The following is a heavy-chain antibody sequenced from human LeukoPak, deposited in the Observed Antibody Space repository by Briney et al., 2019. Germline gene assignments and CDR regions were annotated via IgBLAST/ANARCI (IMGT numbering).Heavy chain of an antibody. CDR1: GGTFSNYA. CDR3: VRRSLTYYYGSGSYKGAFDI. D-gene: IGHD3-10*01. CDR2: VIPIFSTA. V-gene: IGHV1-69*06. J-gene: IGHJ3*02. Sequence: GASVKASCKASGGTFSNYAIGWVRQAPGQGLEWMGGVIPIFSTANYAQKFQGRVTITADRSTSTAYMELSSLRSDDTAVYYCVRRSLTYYYGSGSYKGAFDIWGQGTMVTVSS.